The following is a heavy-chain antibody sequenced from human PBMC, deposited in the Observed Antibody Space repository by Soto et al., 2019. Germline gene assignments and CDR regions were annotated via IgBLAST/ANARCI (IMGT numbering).Heavy chain of an antibody. CDR1: GGSISSYY. J-gene: IGHJ6*03. CDR2: IYYSGST. CDR3: ARQRLDYGDYRYYYYMDV. V-gene: IGHV4-59*08. D-gene: IGHD4-17*01. Sequence: SETLSLTCTVSGGSISSYYWSWIRQPPGKGLEWIGYIYYSGSTNYNPSLKSRVTISVDTSKNQFSLKLSSVTAADTAVYYCARQRLDYGDYRYYYYMDVWGKGTTVTVSS.